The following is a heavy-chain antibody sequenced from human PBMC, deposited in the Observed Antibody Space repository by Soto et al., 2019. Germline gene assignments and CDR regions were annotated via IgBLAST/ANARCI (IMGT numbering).Heavy chain of an antibody. CDR2: IHHSGST. CDR3: ARDRYYGSGSYYKGYYYYYAMDV. J-gene: IGHJ6*02. Sequence: PSETLSLTCALYGGPFVGYYWSWIRQSPGKGLAWFGEIHHSGSTKYNPSLKSRVSLSVDTSTKQFSLKLSSVTAADTAVYYCARDRYYGSGSYYKGYYYYYAMDVWGQGTTVTVFS. V-gene: IGHV4-34*01. CDR1: GGPFVGYY. D-gene: IGHD3-10*01.